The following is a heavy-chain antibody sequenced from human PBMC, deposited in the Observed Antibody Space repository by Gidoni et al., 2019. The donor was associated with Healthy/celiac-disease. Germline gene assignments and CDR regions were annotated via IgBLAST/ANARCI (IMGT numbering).Heavy chain of an antibody. CDR1: GGSISSYY. J-gene: IGHJ6*02. D-gene: IGHD6-19*01. CDR3: ARDPPIAVAGTYYYYYGMDV. V-gene: IGHV4-4*07. CDR2: IYTSGST. Sequence: QVQLQESGPGLVKPSETLSLTCTVSGGSISSYYWSWIRQPAGKGLEWIGRIYTSGSTNYNPSLKSRVTMSVDTSKNQFSLKLSSVTAADTAVYYCARDPPIAVAGTYYYYYGMDVWGQGTTVTVSS.